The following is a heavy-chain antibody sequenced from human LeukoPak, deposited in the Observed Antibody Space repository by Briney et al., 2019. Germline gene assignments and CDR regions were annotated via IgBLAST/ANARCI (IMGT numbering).Heavy chain of an antibody. CDR1: GYDFTKYW. CDR2: IYPDDSDT. CDR3: VRQADSSGWYYFDY. V-gene: IGHV5-51*01. J-gene: IGHJ4*02. D-gene: IGHD6-19*01. Sequence: GEALKISCQGSGYDFTKYWIGWVRQMPGKGLEWMAIIYPDDSDTKYNPSFQGQVTISSNKSIPTAYLQWSSLKASDTAIYYCVRQADSSGWYYFDYWGPGTRVTVTS.